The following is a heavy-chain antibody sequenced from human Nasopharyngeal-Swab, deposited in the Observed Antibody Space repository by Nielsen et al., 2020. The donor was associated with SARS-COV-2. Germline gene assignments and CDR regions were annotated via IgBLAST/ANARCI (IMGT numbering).Heavy chain of an antibody. CDR2: IKRDGSET. V-gene: IGHV3-7*01. D-gene: IGHD2-8*01. CDR3: ARLCCENSVYRPFDY. CDR1: GFTLSTYG. Sequence: GESLKISCAASGFTLSTYGMTWVRQAPGKGLEWVASIKRDGSETYYVDSVKGRFNISRDNAKNSLYLQMNSVRAGDTAVYYCARLCCENSVYRPFDYRGQGAPVTVSS. J-gene: IGHJ4*02.